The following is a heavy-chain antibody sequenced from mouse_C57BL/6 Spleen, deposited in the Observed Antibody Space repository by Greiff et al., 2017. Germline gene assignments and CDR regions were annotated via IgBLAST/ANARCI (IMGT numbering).Heavy chain of an antibody. D-gene: IGHD2-5*01. J-gene: IGHJ3*01. CDR2: IYPGDGDT. V-gene: IGHV1-82*01. CDR3: AREDTYYSNTGGFAY. Sequence: QVQLKESGPELVKPGASVKISCKASGYAFSSSWMNWVKQRPGKGLEWIGRIYPGDGDTNYNGKFKGKATLTADKSSSTAYMQSSSLTSEDSAVYFCAREDTYYSNTGGFAYWGQGTLVTVSA. CDR1: GYAFSSSW.